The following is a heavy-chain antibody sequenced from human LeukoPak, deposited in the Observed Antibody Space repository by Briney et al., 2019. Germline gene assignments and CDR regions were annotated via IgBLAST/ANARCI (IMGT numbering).Heavy chain of an antibody. Sequence: PGRSLRLSCAAAGFTFSSYGMHWVRQAPGKGLGWVAVISYDGSNKNYADSVKGRFTISRDNSKNTMYLQSRSLRAEDTAVYYCAKDGGGYSSRWYDYWGQGTLVTASS. D-gene: IGHD6-19*01. J-gene: IGHJ4*02. CDR3: AKDGGGYSSRWYDY. CDR1: GFTFSSYG. V-gene: IGHV3-30*18. CDR2: ISYDGSNK.